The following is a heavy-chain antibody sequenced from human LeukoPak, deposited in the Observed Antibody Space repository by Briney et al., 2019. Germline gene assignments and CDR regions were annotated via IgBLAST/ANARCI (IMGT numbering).Heavy chain of an antibody. CDR2: FYTSGST. CDR1: GASINSYY. V-gene: IGHV4-4*07. Sequence: PSETLSLTCTVSGASINSYYWSWIRQPAGKGLEWIGRFYTSGSTNYNPSLKSRVTMSIDTSKNQFSLKLSSVTAADTAVYYCARGPPYYYGSGSYYTDAFDIWGQGTMVTVSS. D-gene: IGHD3-10*01. CDR3: ARGPPYYYGSGSYYTDAFDI. J-gene: IGHJ3*02.